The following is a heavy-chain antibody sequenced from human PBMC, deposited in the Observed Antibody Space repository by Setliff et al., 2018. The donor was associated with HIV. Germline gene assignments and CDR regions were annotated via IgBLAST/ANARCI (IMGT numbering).Heavy chain of an antibody. CDR1: GGFISSYS. Sequence: PSETLSLTCTVSGGFISSYSWSWIRQPAGKDLEWIGRVSGSGTTNYNASLKSRVTMSVDTSKNHFSLKLSSVTAADTAMYYCAREGSEAVDYEANWFDPWGQGTLVTVSS. J-gene: IGHJ5*02. D-gene: IGHD4-17*01. V-gene: IGHV4-4*07. CDR2: VSGSGTT. CDR3: AREGSEAVDYEANWFDP.